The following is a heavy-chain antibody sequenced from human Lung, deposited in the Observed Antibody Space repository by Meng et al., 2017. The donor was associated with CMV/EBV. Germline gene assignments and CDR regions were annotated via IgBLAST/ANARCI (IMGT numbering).Heavy chain of an antibody. Sequence: SXXVSXKASGGTFSTYVFSWVRQAPGQGLEWLGGIIPMFGTTNYAQKFQGRLTIRADDSTRTAYMDLSSLTSEDTAVYYCARHAEDYYDSRDLSPYAHWXQGTLVTVSS. CDR1: GGTFSTYV. D-gene: IGHD3-22*01. CDR2: IIPMFGTT. J-gene: IGHJ4*02. V-gene: IGHV1-69*13. CDR3: ARHAEDYYDSRDLSPYAH.